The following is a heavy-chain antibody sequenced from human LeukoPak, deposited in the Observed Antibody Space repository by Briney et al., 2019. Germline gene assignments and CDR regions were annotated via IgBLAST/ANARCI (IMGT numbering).Heavy chain of an antibody. CDR1: GYTFTGYY. CDR2: INPNSGGT. Sequence: GASVKVSCKASGYTFTGYYMHWVRQAPGQGLEWMGWINPNSGGTNYAQKFQGRVTMTRDMSISTAYMELSRLRSDDTAVYYCARVSKSGYSSGWSPAIYDAFDIWGQGTMVTVSS. J-gene: IGHJ3*02. D-gene: IGHD6-19*01. CDR3: ARVSKSGYSSGWSPAIYDAFDI. V-gene: IGHV1-2*02.